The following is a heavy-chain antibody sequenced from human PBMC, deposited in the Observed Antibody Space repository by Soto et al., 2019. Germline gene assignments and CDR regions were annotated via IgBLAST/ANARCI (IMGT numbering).Heavy chain of an antibody. D-gene: IGHD5-12*01. J-gene: IGHJ3*02. CDR3: AREVILQRWLQLCAFDI. CDR1: GGSISSGDYY. Sequence: SETLSLTCAVSGGSISSGDYYWSWIRQPPGKGLEWIGYIYYSGSTYYNPSLKSRVTISVDTSKNQFSLKLSSVTAADTAVYYCAREVILQRWLQLCAFDIWGQGTMVTVSS. CDR2: IYYSGST. V-gene: IGHV4-30-4*01.